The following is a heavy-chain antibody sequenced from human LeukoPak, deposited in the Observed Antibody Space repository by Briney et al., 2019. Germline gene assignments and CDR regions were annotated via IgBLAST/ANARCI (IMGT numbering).Heavy chain of an antibody. J-gene: IGHJ6*04. CDR1: GFTFSSYG. V-gene: IGHV3-33*01. D-gene: IGHD6-13*01. CDR2: IWYDGSNK. Sequence: PGRSLRLSCAASGFTFSSYGMHWVRQAPGKGLEWVAVIWYDGSNKYYAGSVKGRFTISRDNSKNTLYLQMNSLRAEDTAVYYCARRGRIAAAGTNYYYGMDVRGKGTTVTVSS. CDR3: ARRGRIAAAGTNYYYGMDV.